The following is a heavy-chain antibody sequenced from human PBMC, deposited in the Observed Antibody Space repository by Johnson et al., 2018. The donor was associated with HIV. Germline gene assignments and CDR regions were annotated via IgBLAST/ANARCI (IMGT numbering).Heavy chain of an antibody. V-gene: IGHV3-30-3*01. CDR3: AKARSLLDYGGFDAFDI. CDR2: IYYDGTNK. D-gene: IGHD4-23*01. CDR1: GFSFSAYA. J-gene: IGHJ3*02. Sequence: QVQLVESGGGVVQPGRSLRLSCAAAGFSFSAYAMHWVRQAPGKGLEWVAIIYYDGTNKYYADSVKSRFTISRDNSKNTLSLQMNSLRVEDTAMYYCAKARSLLDYGGFDAFDIWGQGTLVIVSS.